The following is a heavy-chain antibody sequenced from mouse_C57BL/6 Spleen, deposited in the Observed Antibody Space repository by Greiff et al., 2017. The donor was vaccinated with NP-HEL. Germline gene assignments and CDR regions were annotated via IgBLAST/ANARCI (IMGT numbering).Heavy chain of an antibody. CDR1: GFNIKDDY. Sequence: EVHLVESGAELVRPGASVKLSCTASGFNIKDDYMHWVKQRPEQGLEWIGWIDPENGDTEYASKFQGKATITADTSSNTAYLQLSSLTSEDTAVYYCTTLDSSMDYWGQGTSVTVSS. V-gene: IGHV14-4*01. J-gene: IGHJ4*01. CDR3: TTLDSSMDY. D-gene: IGHD3-2*01. CDR2: IDPENGDT.